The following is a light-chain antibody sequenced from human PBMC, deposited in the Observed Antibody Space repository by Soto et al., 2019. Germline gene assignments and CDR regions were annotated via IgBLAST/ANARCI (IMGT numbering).Light chain of an antibody. Sequence: EIVLTQSPGTLSLSPGERATLSCRASQSVSSSYLAWYQQKPGQAPRLLIYGASSRATGIPDRFSGSGPGTDFPLTISRLEPEDFAVYYCQQYGSSPLTFGGGTKVDIK. CDR1: QSVSSSY. V-gene: IGKV3-20*01. CDR2: GAS. CDR3: QQYGSSPLT. J-gene: IGKJ4*01.